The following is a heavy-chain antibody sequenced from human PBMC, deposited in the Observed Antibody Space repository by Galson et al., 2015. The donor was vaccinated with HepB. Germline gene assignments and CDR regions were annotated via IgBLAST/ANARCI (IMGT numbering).Heavy chain of an antibody. V-gene: IGHV1-46*01. Sequence: SVKVSCKASGYTFTSYYIHWVRQAPGQGLEWMGIINPNGGSTSYAQKFQGRVTMTRDASTSTVYMELSSLRSEDTAVYYCAKRGAAAAGSLYYAMDVWGQGTTVTVSS. J-gene: IGHJ6*02. CDR1: GYTFTSYY. CDR3: AKRGAAAAGSLYYAMDV. D-gene: IGHD6-13*01. CDR2: INPNGGST.